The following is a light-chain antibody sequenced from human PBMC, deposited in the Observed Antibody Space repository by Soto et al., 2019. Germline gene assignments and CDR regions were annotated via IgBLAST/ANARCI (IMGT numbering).Light chain of an antibody. Sequence: QSVLTQPPSASGTPGQRVPISCSGSTSNIGSNYVYWYQQLPGTAPKLLIYRSNQRPSGVPDRFSGSKSGTSASLAISGLRSEDEADYYCAAWDDSLSGVVFGGGTQLTVL. CDR3: AAWDDSLSGVV. V-gene: IGLV1-47*01. J-gene: IGLJ2*01. CDR2: RSN. CDR1: TSNIGSNY.